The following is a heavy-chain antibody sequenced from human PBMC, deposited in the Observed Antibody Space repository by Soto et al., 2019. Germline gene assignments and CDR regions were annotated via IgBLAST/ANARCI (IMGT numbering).Heavy chain of an antibody. CDR1: GFSISDCS. V-gene: IGHV3-48*01. D-gene: IGHD3-10*01. CDR3: ASVLGSRRSGSYPSY. CDR2: ISTNNDAI. J-gene: IGHJ4*02. Sequence: EVQLVESGGGLVQPGGSLRLSCAASGFSISDCSMNWVRQAPGKGLEWISYISTNNDAIYYADSVKGRFTISRDNAKNSLYLQMNSLRAEDTALYYCASVLGSRRSGSYPSYWGQGTLVTVSS.